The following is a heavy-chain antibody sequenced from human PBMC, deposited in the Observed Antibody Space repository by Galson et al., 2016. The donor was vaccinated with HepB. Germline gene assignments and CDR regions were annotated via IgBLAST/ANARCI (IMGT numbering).Heavy chain of an antibody. CDR1: GFSFISSA. V-gene: IGHV1-58*01. J-gene: IGHJ6*02. CDR3: AAGQFDTSGYYYYNYYGKDV. Sequence: SVKVSCKASGFSFISSAVQWVRQARGQRLEWIEWIVVGSGNTNYPQKFQERVTITRDMSTSTAFMELSGLRSEDTAVYYCAAGQFDTSGYYYYNYYGKDVWGQGTTVTVSS. CDR2: IVVGSGNT. D-gene: IGHD3-22*01.